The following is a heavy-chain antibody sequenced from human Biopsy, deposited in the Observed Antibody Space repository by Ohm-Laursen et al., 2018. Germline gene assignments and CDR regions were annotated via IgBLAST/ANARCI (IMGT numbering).Heavy chain of an antibody. V-gene: IGHV3-74*01. CDR2: IYNLGTST. Sequence: SLRLSCAASGFTFSNYWMHWVRQAPGKGLVWVSHIYNLGTSTNYADSVRGRFTISRDNAKNTLFLQMNSLRVEDTAVYFCARGFGDHLSATDYGMDVWGQGTTDTVSS. D-gene: IGHD4-17*01. J-gene: IGHJ6*02. CDR3: ARGFGDHLSATDYGMDV. CDR1: GFTFSNYW.